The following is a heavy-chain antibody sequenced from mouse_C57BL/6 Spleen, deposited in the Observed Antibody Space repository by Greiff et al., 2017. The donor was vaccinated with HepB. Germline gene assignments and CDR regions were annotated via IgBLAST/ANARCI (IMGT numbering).Heavy chain of an antibody. CDR2: IDPSDSET. Sequence: VQLQQPGAELVRPGSSVKLSCKASGYTFTSYWMHWVKQRPIQGLEWIGNIDPSDSETHYNQKFKDKATLTVDKSSSTAYMQLSSLTSEDSADYYCARGDYYGSSYDWYFDVWGTGTTVTVS. D-gene: IGHD1-1*01. CDR3: ARGDYYGSSYDWYFDV. V-gene: IGHV1-52*01. CDR1: GYTFTSYW. J-gene: IGHJ1*03.